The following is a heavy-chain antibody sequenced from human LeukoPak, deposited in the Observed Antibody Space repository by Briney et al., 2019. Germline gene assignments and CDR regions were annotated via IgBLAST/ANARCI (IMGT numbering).Heavy chain of an antibody. Sequence: ASVKVSCKASGYTFTGYYMHWVRQAPGQGLEWMGWINPNSGGTNYAQKFQGWVTMTRDTSISTAYMELSRLRSDDTAVYYCARDLGVLPATGYGMDVWGQGTTVTVSS. CDR3: ARDLGVLPATGYGMDV. V-gene: IGHV1-2*04. D-gene: IGHD2-2*01. CDR1: GYTFTGYY. J-gene: IGHJ6*02. CDR2: INPNSGGT.